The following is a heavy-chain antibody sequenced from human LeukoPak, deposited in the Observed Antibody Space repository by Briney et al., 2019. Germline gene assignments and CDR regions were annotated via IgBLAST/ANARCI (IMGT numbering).Heavy chain of an antibody. D-gene: IGHD6-13*01. CDR2: IYYSGST. Sequence: PSETLSLTCTVSGGSISSYYWSWIRQPPGKGLEWIGYIYYSGSTNYNPSLKSRVTISVDTSKNQFSLKLSSGTAADTAVYYCARDSRAAAANNWFDPWGQGTLVTVSS. CDR3: ARDSRAAAANNWFDP. V-gene: IGHV4-59*01. CDR1: GGSISSYY. J-gene: IGHJ5*02.